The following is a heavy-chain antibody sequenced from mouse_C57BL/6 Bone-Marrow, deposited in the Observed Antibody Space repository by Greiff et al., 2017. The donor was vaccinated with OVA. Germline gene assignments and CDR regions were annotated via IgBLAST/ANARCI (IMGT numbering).Heavy chain of an antibody. CDR3: ARDRGSTMVTTGWYFDV. Sequence: EVMLVESGPGMVKPSQSLSLTCTVTGYSITSGYDWHWIRHFPGNKLEWMGYISYSGSTNYNPSLKSRISITHDTSKNHFFLKLNSVTTEDTATYYCARDRGSTMVTTGWYFDVWGTGTTVTVSS. CDR2: ISYSGST. V-gene: IGHV3-1*01. J-gene: IGHJ1*03. CDR1: GYSITSGYD. D-gene: IGHD2-2*01.